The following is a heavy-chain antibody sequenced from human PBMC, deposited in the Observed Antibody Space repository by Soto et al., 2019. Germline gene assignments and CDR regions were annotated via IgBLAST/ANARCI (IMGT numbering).Heavy chain of an antibody. CDR3: ARPYYYDSSGYYFDY. CDR1: GYTFTSYY. CDR2: INPSGGST. D-gene: IGHD3-22*01. J-gene: IGHJ4*02. V-gene: IGHV1-46*01. Sequence: ASVEVSCKASGYTFTSYYIHWVRQAPGQGLGWMGIINPSGGSTSYAQKFQGRVTMTRDTSTSTVYMELSSLRSEDTAVYYCARPYYYDSSGYYFDYWGQGTLVTVSS.